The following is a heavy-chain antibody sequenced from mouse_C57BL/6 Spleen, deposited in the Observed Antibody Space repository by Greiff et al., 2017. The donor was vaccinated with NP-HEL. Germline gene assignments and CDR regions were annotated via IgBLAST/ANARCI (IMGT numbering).Heavy chain of an antibody. D-gene: IGHD1-1*01. V-gene: IGHV1-36*01. CDR2: VYPYNGGT. Sequence: EVQLQQSGPVLVKPGPSVKISCKASGFTFTDYYMHWVKQSHGKSLEWIGLVYPYNGGTSYNQKFKGKATLTVDTSSSTAYMELNSLTSEDSAVYYWASSITTVVANWYFDVWGTGTTVTVSS. J-gene: IGHJ1*03. CDR1: GFTFTDYY. CDR3: ASSITTVVANWYFDV.